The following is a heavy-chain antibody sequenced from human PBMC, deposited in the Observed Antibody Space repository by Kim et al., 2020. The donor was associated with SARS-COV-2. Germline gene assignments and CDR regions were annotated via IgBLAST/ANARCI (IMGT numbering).Heavy chain of an antibody. V-gene: IGHV3-9*01. J-gene: IGHJ6*02. CDR2: ISWNSGSI. D-gene: IGHD6-19*01. CDR1: GFTFDDYA. CDR3: AKGTRAVAGTPNYYYGMDV. Sequence: GGSLRLSCAASGFTFDDYAMHWVRQAPGKGLEWVSCISWNSGSIGYADSVKGRFTISRDNAKNSLYLQMNSLRAEDTALYYCAKGTRAVAGTPNYYYGMDVWGQGTTVTVSS.